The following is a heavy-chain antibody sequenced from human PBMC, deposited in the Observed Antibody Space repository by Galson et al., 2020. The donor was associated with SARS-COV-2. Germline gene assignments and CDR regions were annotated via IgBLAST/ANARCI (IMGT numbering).Heavy chain of an antibody. CDR3: AAGAASRAGRVAY. CDR2: FYTTGST. J-gene: IGHJ4*02. V-gene: IGHV4-61*02. CDR1: GVSISSASYY. D-gene: IGHD6-25*01. Sequence: SETLSLTCTVSGVSISSASYYWSWIRQPAGKGLEWIGRFYTTGSTSYTPSLNSRVTISADTSKNQFSLNLTSVTAADTAVYYCAAGAASRAGRVAYWGQGTLVTVSS.